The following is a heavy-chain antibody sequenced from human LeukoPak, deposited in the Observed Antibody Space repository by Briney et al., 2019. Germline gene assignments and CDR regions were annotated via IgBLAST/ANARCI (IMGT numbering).Heavy chain of an antibody. Sequence: SGGSLRLSCAASGFTFKSAWMSWVRQVPGKGLEWVGRIRSKADGGTTDNAAPVQGRFTISRDDSKNTLYLQMNSLKIEDSAIYYCTPDGADWDYSLAYWGQGTLVTVSS. CDR2: IRSKADGGTT. D-gene: IGHD1-7*01. CDR1: GFTFKSAW. J-gene: IGHJ4*02. V-gene: IGHV3-15*01. CDR3: TPDGADWDYSLAY.